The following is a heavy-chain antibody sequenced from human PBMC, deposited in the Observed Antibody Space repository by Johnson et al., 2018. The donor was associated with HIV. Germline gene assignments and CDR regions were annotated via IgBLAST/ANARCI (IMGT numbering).Heavy chain of an antibody. CDR2: ISSSGSTI. Sequence: QVQLVESGGGLVQPGGSLRLSCAASGFTFSDYYMSWIRQAPGKGLEWVSYISSSGSTIYYADSVKGRIAISRENAKNSLCLQVSSLRAGDTGKRRFAVRQHRCNAACQDGFHIWRQGTIVTVSS. D-gene: IGHD2-2*01. CDR1: GFTFSDYY. J-gene: IGHJ3*02. CDR3: AVRQHRCNAACQDGFHI. V-gene: IGHV3-11*01.